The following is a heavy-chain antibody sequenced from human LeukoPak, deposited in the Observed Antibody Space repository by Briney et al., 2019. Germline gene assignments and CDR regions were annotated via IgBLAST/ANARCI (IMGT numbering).Heavy chain of an antibody. V-gene: IGHV1-2*02. Sequence: ASVKVSCKASGYTFTTYNMHWVRQAPGQGPEWMGWIDPESGGTNYAQRFQGRVTITRDTSISTVYMELNSLRSDDTAVYYCARDWDQLIRAKGGPPRYFYFMDVWGKGTSVIVSS. J-gene: IGHJ6*03. CDR2: IDPESGGT. CDR1: GYTFTTYN. CDR3: ARDWDQLIRAKGGPPRYFYFMDV. D-gene: IGHD3-9*01.